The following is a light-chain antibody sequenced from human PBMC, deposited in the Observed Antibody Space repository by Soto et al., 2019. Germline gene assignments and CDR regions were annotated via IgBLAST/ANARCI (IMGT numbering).Light chain of an antibody. CDR2: YDD. J-gene: IGLJ2*01. CDR1: RSNIGNNA. CDR3: ATWDDSLNGQV. V-gene: IGLV1-36*01. Sequence: QSVLTQPPSVSGAPRRRVTISCSGSRSNIGNNAVNWYQQFPGRAPKLLIYYDDLLPSGVSDRFSGSKSGTSASLAISGLQSEDEADYYCATWDDSLNGQVFGGGTKLTVL.